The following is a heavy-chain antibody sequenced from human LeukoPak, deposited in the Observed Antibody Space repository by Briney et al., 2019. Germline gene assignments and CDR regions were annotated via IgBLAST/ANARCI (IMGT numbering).Heavy chain of an antibody. CDR3: ARLLDNDSSGDPDTFDM. CDR2: IYYSGKT. CDR1: GGSISGHY. D-gene: IGHD3-22*01. V-gene: IGHV4-59*11. Sequence: SETLSLTCAVSGGSISGHYWSGIRQPAGKGLEGIGYIYYSGKTYYGSSLRSRVTISVDTSKNHFSLKLTSVTAADTAVYYCARLLDNDSSGDPDTFDMWGQGTMVTVSS. J-gene: IGHJ3*02.